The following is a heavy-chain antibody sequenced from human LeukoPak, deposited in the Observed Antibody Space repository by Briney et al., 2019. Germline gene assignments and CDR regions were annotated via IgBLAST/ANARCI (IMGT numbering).Heavy chain of an antibody. D-gene: IGHD1-26*01. J-gene: IGHJ2*01. CDR2: IYYSGST. Sequence: SETLSLTCTVSGGSMSYYYWSWIRQPPGKGLEWIGYIYYSGSTNYNPSLKSRVTISVDTSKNQFSLKLSSVTAADTAVYYCARGADSGSYYIGLWGRGTLVTVSS. CDR3: ARGADSGSYYIGL. V-gene: IGHV4-59*01. CDR1: GGSMSYYY.